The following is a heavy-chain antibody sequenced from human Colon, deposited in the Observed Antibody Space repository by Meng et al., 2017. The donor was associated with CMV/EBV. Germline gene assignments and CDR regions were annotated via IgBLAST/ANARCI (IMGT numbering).Heavy chain of an antibody. CDR2: IKKDGSER. D-gene: IGHD6-6*01. CDR3: MTPTVSSDY. Sequence: GESLKISCTASGFDFNYHWITWVRQVPGKGLEWLANIKKDGSERNYVDSVKGRFTISRDNTQNSLYLQMSSLRVEDTAMYYCMTPTVSSDYWGQGTLVTVSS. V-gene: IGHV3-7*01. CDR1: GFDFNYHW. J-gene: IGHJ4*02.